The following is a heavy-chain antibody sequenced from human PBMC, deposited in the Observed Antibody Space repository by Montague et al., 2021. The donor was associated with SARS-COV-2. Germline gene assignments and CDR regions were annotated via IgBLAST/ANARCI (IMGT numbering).Heavy chain of an antibody. Sequence: SLRLSCAASGFTFSSYAMHWVRQAPGKGLEWVAVISYDGSNKYYADSVKGRFTISRDNSKNTLYLQMNGLRAEDTAVYYCARDGRYCSGGSCSAFDIWGQGTMVTVSS. CDR2: ISYDGSNK. V-gene: IGHV3-30-3*01. D-gene: IGHD2-15*01. J-gene: IGHJ3*02. CDR1: GFTFSSYA. CDR3: ARDGRYCSGGSCSAFDI.